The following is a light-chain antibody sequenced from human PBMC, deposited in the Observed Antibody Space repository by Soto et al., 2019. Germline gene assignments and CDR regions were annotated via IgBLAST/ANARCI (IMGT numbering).Light chain of an antibody. CDR1: SSNLGAGYD. J-gene: IGLJ3*02. Sequence: QSVLTQPPSVSGAPGQRVTISCTGNSSNLGAGYDVHWYQQLPGAAPKLIIYEVRNRPSGISSRFSGSRSGNTASLTISGLQPEDEGDYYCSAYTARSTLVFGGGTKLTV. CDR2: EVR. CDR3: SAYTARSTLV. V-gene: IGLV1-40*01.